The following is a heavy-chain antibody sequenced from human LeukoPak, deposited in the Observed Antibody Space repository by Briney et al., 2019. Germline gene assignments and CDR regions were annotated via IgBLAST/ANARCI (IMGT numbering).Heavy chain of an antibody. D-gene: IGHD3-22*01. CDR3: ARDSPIITMIVGYGMDV. V-gene: IGHV3-21*01. J-gene: IGHJ6*02. Sequence: GGSLRLSCAASGFTFNIYGMAWVRQAPRKGLEWVSSITSDGLSIYYADSLKGRFTISRDNAKNSLYLQMNSLRAEDTAVYYCARDSPIITMIVGYGMDVWGQGTTVTVSS. CDR1: GFTFNIYG. CDR2: ITSDGLSI.